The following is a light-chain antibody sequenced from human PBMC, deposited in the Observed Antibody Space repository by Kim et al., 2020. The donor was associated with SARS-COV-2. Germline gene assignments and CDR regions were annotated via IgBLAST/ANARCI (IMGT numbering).Light chain of an antibody. Sequence: QGVTISCSGRYSKLGKNDVYWYQHLPGRVPKLLISRGDQRPSGVPKRFSGSQSGTSASLAISGLRPEDAGDYYCASWDDSLSVVAFGGGTQLTVL. CDR2: RGD. CDR3: ASWDDSLSVVA. CDR1: YSKLGKND. V-gene: IGLV1-47*01. J-gene: IGLJ2*01.